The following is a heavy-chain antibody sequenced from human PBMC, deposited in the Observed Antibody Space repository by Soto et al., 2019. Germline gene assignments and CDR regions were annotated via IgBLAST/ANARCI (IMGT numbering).Heavy chain of an antibody. CDR3: ARGDSTDCSNGVCSFFYNHDMDV. V-gene: IGHV1-2*04. D-gene: IGHD2-8*01. Sequence: ASVKVSCKASGYSFTDYHIHWVRQAPGQGLEWLGRINPKSGGTSTAQKFQGWVTMTTDTSISTASLELTRLTSDDTAIYYCARGDSTDCSNGVCSFFYNHDMDVWGQGTTVTVSS. CDR1: GYSFTDYH. J-gene: IGHJ6*02. CDR2: INPKSGGT.